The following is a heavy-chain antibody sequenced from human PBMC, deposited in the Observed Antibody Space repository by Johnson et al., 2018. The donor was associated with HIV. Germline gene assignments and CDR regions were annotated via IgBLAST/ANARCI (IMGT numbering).Heavy chain of an antibody. CDR1: GFTFDDYG. CDR2: INWNGGST. D-gene: IGHD6-13*01. J-gene: IGHJ3*01. Sequence: VQLVESGGGVVRPGGSLRLSCVASGFTFDDYGMTWVRQAPGKGLEWVSGINWNGGSTAYADSVKGRFTISRDNAKNSLYLQMSSLKVEDTAMYYCARDGESQQLPLGDAFDVWGQGTMVIVSS. V-gene: IGHV3-20*04. CDR3: ARDGESQQLPLGDAFDV.